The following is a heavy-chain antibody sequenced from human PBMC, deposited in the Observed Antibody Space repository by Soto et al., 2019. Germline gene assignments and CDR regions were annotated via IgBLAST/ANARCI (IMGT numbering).Heavy chain of an antibody. CDR2: ISYDGSNK. V-gene: IGHV3-30*18. Sequence: QVQLVESGGGVVQPGRSLRLSCAASGFTFSSYGMHWVRQAPGKGLEWGAVISYDGSNKYYADSVKGRFTISRDNSKNTRYLQMNSLRAEDTAVYYCAKDSHGYYDYVWGIWFPYYFDYWGQGTLVTVSS. CDR1: GFTFSSYG. CDR3: AKDSHGYYDYVWGIWFPYYFDY. J-gene: IGHJ4*02. D-gene: IGHD3-16*01.